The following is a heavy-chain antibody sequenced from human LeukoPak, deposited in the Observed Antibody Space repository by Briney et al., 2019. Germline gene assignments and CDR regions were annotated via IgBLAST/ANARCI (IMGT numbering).Heavy chain of an antibody. D-gene: IGHD6-13*01. CDR3: ARESSSWTDY. V-gene: IGHV3-21*01. J-gene: IGHJ4*02. CDR2: ISSSSSYI. Sequence: PGGSLRLSCAASGFTFSSYSMNWVHQAPGKGLEWVSSISSSSSYIYYADSVKGRFTISRDSAKNSLFLQMNSLRAEDTAVYYCARESSSWTDYWGQGTLVTVSS. CDR1: GFTFSSYS.